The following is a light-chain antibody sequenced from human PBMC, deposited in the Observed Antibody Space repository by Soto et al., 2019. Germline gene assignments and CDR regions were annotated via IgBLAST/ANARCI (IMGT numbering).Light chain of an antibody. CDR2: GAS. CDR3: QQYNSQSLT. Sequence: DIQMTPSPSTLSASVGDRVTITCRASQSLTSRLAWYQQKPGKAPQLLVYGASNLESGVPSRFSGSRSGTEFTLTISCLQPDEFAAYYCQQYNSQSLTFGGGTTVEIK. V-gene: IGKV1-5*01. CDR1: QSLTSR. J-gene: IGKJ4*01.